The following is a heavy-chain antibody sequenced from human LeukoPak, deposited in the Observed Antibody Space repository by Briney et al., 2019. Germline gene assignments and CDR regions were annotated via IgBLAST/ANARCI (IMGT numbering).Heavy chain of an antibody. V-gene: IGHV3-30*02. D-gene: IGHD6-19*01. CDR1: GFTFSSYG. J-gene: IGHJ6*03. Sequence: GGSLRLSCAASGFTFSSYGMHWVRQAPGKGLEWVAFIRYDGSNKYYADSVKGRFTISRDNSKNTLYLQMNSLRAEDTAVYYCAKTGIAVAGYYYYYMDVWGKGTTVTISS. CDR3: AKTGIAVAGYYYYYMDV. CDR2: IRYDGSNK.